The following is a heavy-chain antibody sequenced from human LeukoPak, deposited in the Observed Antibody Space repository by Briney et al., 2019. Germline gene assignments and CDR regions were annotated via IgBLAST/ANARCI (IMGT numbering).Heavy chain of an antibody. D-gene: IGHD3-22*01. CDR1: GFTVSSNY. CDR2: IYSGGST. V-gene: IGHV3-53*01. J-gene: IGHJ4*02. Sequence: GGSLRLSCAASGFTVSSNYMSWVRQAPGKGLEWVSVIYSGGSTYYADSVKGRFTISRDNSKNTLYLQMNSLRVEDTAVYYCARDLYSSGYYYDYWGQGTLVTVSS. CDR3: ARDLYSSGYYYDY.